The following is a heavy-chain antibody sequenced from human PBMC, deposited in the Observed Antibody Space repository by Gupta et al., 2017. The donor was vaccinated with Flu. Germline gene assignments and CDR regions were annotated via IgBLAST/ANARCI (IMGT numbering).Heavy chain of an antibody. V-gene: IGHV3-30*18. CDR2: ISYDGSDK. J-gene: IGHJ3*02. Sequence: GKGLEWVALISYDGSDKYYADSVKGRFTISRDNSKKTLYLQMDSLRVEDTTVYYCAKVFGAWELFQSGAFDIWGQGTMVTVSS. D-gene: IGHD1-26*01. CDR3: AKVFGAWELFQSGAFDI.